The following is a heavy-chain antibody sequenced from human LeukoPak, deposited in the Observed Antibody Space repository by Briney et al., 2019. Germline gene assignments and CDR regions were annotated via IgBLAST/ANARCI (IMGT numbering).Heavy chain of an antibody. CDR1: GGSISTSSYY. D-gene: IGHD3-3*01. J-gene: IGHJ4*02. Sequence: PSETLSLTCTVSGGSISTSSYYWGWIRQPPRKGLEWIGSMYYSGSTYYNPSLKSRVTISVDTSKNQFSLKLSSGTAADTALYYCASNEWSGYYFDYWGQGTLVTVSS. CDR2: MYYSGST. V-gene: IGHV4-39*01. CDR3: ASNEWSGYYFDY.